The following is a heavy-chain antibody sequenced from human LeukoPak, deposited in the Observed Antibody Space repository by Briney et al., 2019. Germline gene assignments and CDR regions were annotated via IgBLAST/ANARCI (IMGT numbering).Heavy chain of an antibody. Sequence: PSQTLSLTCAVSGGSISSGGYSWSWIRQPPGKGLEWIGYIYHSGSTYYNPSLKSRVTISVDRSKNQFSLKLSSVTAADTAVYYCARVDSSGRKASDIWGQGTMVTVSS. J-gene: IGHJ3*02. V-gene: IGHV4-30-2*01. D-gene: IGHD3-22*01. CDR2: IYHSGST. CDR3: ARVDSSGRKASDI. CDR1: GGSISSGGYS.